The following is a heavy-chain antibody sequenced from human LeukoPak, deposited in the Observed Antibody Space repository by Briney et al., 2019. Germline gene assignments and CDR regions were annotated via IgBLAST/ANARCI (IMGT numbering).Heavy chain of an antibody. V-gene: IGHV5-51*01. CDR2: IYPGDSDT. CDR1: GSSFTSYW. J-gene: IGHJ6*02. D-gene: IGHD1-26*01. Sequence: GASLKISCKGSGSSFTSYWIGWVRPLPGKGLEWMGIIYPGDSDTRYSPSFQGQVTISADKSISTAYLQWSSLKASDTAMYYCARLGGSYFYYYYGMDVWGQGTTVTVSS. CDR3: ARLGGSYFYYYYGMDV.